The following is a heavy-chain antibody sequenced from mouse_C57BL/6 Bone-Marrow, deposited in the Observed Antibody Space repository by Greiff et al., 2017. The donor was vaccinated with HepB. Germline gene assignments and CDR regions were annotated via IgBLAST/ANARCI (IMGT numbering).Heavy chain of an antibody. CDR2: INPNNGGT. V-gene: IGHV1-26*01. D-gene: IGHD2-4*01. J-gene: IGHJ4*01. Sequence: VQLQQSGPELVKPGASVKISCKASGYTFTDYYMNWVKQSHGKSLEWIGDINPNNGGTSYNQKFKGKATLTVDKSSSTAYMELRSLTSEDSAVYYCARKFLIYYDYDVDPRAMDYWGQGTSVTVSS. CDR3: ARKFLIYYDYDVDPRAMDY. CDR1: GYTFTDYY.